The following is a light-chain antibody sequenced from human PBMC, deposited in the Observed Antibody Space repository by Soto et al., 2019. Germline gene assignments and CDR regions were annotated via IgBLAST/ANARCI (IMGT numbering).Light chain of an antibody. CDR3: GTWDTSLPACV. CDR2: DNN. CDR1: SSDIGNNY. J-gene: IGLJ1*01. V-gene: IGLV1-51*01. Sequence: QSVLTQPPSVSAAPGQKVTISCSGSSSDIGNNYVSWYQQLPGTAPKLLIYDNNKRPSGIPDRFSGSKSGTSGTLDITGLQTGDEADYYCGTWDTSLPACVFGPGTRSPS.